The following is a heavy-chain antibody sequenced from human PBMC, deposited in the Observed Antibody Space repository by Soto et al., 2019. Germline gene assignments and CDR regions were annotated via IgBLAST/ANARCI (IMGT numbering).Heavy chain of an antibody. J-gene: IGHJ4*02. CDR2: INHSGST. Sequence: SETLSLTCAVYGGSFSGYYWSWIRQPPGKGLEWIGEINHSGSTNYNPSLKSRVTISVDTSKNQFSLKLSSVTAADTAVYYCARGWGHYDFWSGYYPIHYFDYWGQGTLVTVSS. D-gene: IGHD3-3*01. V-gene: IGHV4-34*01. CDR1: GGSFSGYY. CDR3: ARGWGHYDFWSGYYPIHYFDY.